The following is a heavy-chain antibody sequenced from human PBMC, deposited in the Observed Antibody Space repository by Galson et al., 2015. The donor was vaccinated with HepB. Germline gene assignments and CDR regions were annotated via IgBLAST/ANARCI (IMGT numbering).Heavy chain of an antibody. CDR1: GYTFNSYA. Sequence: SVKVSCKASGYTFNSYAINWVRQAPGQGLEYMGWIDPNAGKPTYARGFTGRYVFSLDTSVSTAYLQIGSLEADDTAVYYCARDGYHNGASRFDAWGQGTPVTVSS. D-gene: IGHD2-15*01. CDR3: ARDGYHNGASRFDA. CDR2: IDPNAGKP. J-gene: IGHJ5*02. V-gene: IGHV7-4-1*01.